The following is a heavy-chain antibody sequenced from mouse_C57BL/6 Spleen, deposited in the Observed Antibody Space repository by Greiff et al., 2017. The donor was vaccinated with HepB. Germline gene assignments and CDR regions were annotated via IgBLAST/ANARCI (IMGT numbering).Heavy chain of an antibody. CDR3: TTGISTSWFAY. CDR2: IDPEDGEP. D-gene: IGHD2-1*01. CDR1: GFNIKDYY. Sequence: EVKLQQSGAELVRPGASVKLSCTASGFNIKDYYMHWVKKRPEQGLERIGRIDPEDGEPEYAPKFQGKATMTADTSSNTSYLQLSSLTSEDTAVYYCTTGISTSWFAYWGQGTLVTVSA. J-gene: IGHJ3*01. V-gene: IGHV14-1*01.